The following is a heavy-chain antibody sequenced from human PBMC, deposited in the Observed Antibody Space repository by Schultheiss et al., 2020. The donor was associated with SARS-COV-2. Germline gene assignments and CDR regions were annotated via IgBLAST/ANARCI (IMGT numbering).Heavy chain of an antibody. D-gene: IGHD3-10*01. CDR3: AKHEFYFYYSYMDV. V-gene: IGHV3-23*01. CDR1: GFTFSSYA. CDR2: ISASGHTT. J-gene: IGHJ6*03. Sequence: GGSLRLSCAASGFTFSSYAMTWVRQAPGKALEWVSAISASGHTTYYTDSVKGRFTISRDNSKNTLYLQLNSLRAEDTAVYYCAKHEFYFYYSYMDVWGKGTTVTVSS.